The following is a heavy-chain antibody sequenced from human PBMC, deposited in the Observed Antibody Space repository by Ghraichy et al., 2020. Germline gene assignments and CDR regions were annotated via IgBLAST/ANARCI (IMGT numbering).Heavy chain of an antibody. D-gene: IGHD2-15*01. CDR2: ISSSSSTI. Sequence: GVLRLSCAASGFTFSSYSMNWVRQAPGKGLEWVSYISSSSSTIYYADSVKGRFTISRDNAKNSLYLQMNSLRDEDTAVYYCARDHKLKGYCSGGSCYSGLFDYWGQGTLVTVSS. CDR3: ARDHKLKGYCSGGSCYSGLFDY. J-gene: IGHJ4*02. V-gene: IGHV3-48*02. CDR1: GFTFSSYS.